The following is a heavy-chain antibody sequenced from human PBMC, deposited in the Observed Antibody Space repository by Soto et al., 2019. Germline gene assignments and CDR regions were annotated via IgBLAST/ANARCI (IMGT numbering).Heavy chain of an antibody. Sequence: QVQLVQSGAEVKKPGSSVKVSCKASGGTFSSYAISWVRQAPGQGLEWMGGIIPIFGTANYAQKFQGRVTITADESTSTGFMELSSMRSEDTSVYYCARHSGLERGHYYYGMDVWGQGTTVTVSS. CDR2: IIPIFGTA. J-gene: IGHJ6*02. V-gene: IGHV1-69*12. D-gene: IGHD1-1*01. CDR1: GGTFSSYA. CDR3: ARHSGLERGHYYYGMDV.